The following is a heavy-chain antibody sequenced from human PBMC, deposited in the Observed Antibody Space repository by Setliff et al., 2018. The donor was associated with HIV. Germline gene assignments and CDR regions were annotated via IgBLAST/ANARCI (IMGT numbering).Heavy chain of an antibody. D-gene: IGHD2-2*01. CDR3: AHAVFVSMVRMYYFDD. CDR1: GFTFSNAW. Sequence: GGSLRLSCAASGFTFSNAWMSWVRQAPGKGLEWVGRIKSKTDGDNLYSPSLKTRPSISKDTSKNQVVLTVTNMAPADTARYSCAHAVFVSMVRMYYFDDWGQGTLVTVSS. J-gene: IGHJ4*02. CDR2: IKSKTDGDN. V-gene: IGHV3-15*01.